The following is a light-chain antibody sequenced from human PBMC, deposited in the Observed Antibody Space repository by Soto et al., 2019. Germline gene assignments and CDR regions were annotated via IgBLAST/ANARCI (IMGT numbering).Light chain of an antibody. CDR2: GAS. Sequence: EIVLTQSPDTLSLSPGERATLSCRASQSVSSNYLAWYQHKPGQAPRLLIYGASSRATGIPDRFRGSGSGTDFTLTISRLEPEDFEVYYCQQYDNSATFGQGTKVEIK. CDR3: QQYDNSAT. V-gene: IGKV3-20*01. J-gene: IGKJ1*01. CDR1: QSVSSNY.